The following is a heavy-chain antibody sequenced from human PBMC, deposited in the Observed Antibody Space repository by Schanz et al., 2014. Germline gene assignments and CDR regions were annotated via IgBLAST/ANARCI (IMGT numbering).Heavy chain of an antibody. CDR2: INTGGDST. D-gene: IGHD6-13*01. CDR1: GFTFSTYA. J-gene: IGHJ4*02. Sequence: EVQLVESGGGLVKPGGSLRLSCAASGFTFSTYAMAWVRQAPGKGLEWVSSINTGGDSTYYADSVKGRFTISRDNSKNTLYLQMKSLRAEDTAVYYCARDGEAAAGCDYWGQGTLVTVSS. V-gene: IGHV3-23*04. CDR3: ARDGEAAAGCDY.